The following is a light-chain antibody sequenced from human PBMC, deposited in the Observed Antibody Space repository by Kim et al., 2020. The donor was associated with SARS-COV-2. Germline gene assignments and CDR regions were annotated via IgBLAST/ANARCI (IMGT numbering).Light chain of an antibody. CDR3: QQHEASFT. Sequence: IVLTQSPGTLSLSPGERATLSCRASQTVKSHLAWYQQRPGQAPRLLIYAATNRATGVPDRFSGSGSGTDFTLSIDRLEAEDSAVYFCQQHEASFTFGLGTKLEI. J-gene: IGKJ2*01. CDR2: AAT. V-gene: IGKV3-20*01. CDR1: QTVKSH.